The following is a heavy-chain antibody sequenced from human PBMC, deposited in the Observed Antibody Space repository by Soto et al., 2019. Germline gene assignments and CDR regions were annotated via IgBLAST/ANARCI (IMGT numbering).Heavy chain of an antibody. J-gene: IGHJ5*02. CDR1: GFTFSTYS. V-gene: IGHV3-48*01. CDR3: ARDDYGDYRDTNWFDP. CDR2: ISTSSITI. Sequence: VGSLRLSCAASGFTFSTYSMNWVRQAPGKGLEWLSYISTSSITIYYADSVKGRFTISRDNAKNSLYLQMNSLRAEDTAVYYCARDDYGDYRDTNWFDPWGQGTLVTSPQ. D-gene: IGHD4-17*01.